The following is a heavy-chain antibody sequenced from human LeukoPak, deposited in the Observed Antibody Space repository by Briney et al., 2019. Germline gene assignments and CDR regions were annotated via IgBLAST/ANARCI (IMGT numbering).Heavy chain of an antibody. J-gene: IGHJ4*02. CDR1: GFTFSSYA. CDR3: ARGSYYDSSGYFDY. Sequence: PGGSLRLSCAASGFTFSSYAMHWARQAPGKGLEWVAVISYDGSNKYYADFVKGRFTISRDNSKNTLYLQMNSLRAEDTAVYYCARGSYYDSSGYFDYWGQGTLVTVSS. V-gene: IGHV3-30-3*01. CDR2: ISYDGSNK. D-gene: IGHD3-22*01.